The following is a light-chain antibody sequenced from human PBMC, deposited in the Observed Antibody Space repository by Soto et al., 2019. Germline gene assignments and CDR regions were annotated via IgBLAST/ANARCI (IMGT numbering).Light chain of an antibody. CDR3: QQYNNWPLT. Sequence: EIVMPPSPDSRSVSLPHRATLSCRASQSVTSNLAWYQQKPGQAPRLLIYGASTRATGIPARFSGSGSGTEFTLTISSLQSEDFAVYSCQQYNNWPLTFGGGSNV. J-gene: IGKJ4*01. CDR2: GAS. CDR1: QSVTSN. V-gene: IGKV3-15*01.